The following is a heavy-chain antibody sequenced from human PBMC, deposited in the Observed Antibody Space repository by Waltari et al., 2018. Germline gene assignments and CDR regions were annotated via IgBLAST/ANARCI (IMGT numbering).Heavy chain of an antibody. D-gene: IGHD6-19*01. J-gene: IGHJ4*02. V-gene: IGHV4-59*01. CDR2: IYYSGST. Sequence: QVQLQESGPGLVKPSETLSLTCTVSGGSISSYYWSWIRQPPGKGLEWIGYIYYSGSTNYNPSLKSRVTISVDTSKNQFSLKLSSVTAADMAVYYCARGRSSGWYDNYWGQGTLVTVSS. CDR1: GGSISSYY. CDR3: ARGRSSGWYDNY.